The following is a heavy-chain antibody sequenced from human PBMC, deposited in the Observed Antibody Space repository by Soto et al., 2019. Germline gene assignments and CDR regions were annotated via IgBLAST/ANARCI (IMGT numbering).Heavy chain of an antibody. CDR2: INPNGGST. CDR3: ARGLTSGDY. Sequence: QVQLVQSGAEVKNPGASVKLSCKASGYTFTSFYIHWVRQAPGQGLEWMAIINPNGGSTNYAPNLQGRVTLTRDTSTNTFYIELSSLGSEDTAVYYCARGLTSGDYWCQGTLVTVSS. D-gene: IGHD7-27*01. CDR1: GYTFTSFY. J-gene: IGHJ4*02. V-gene: IGHV1-46*01.